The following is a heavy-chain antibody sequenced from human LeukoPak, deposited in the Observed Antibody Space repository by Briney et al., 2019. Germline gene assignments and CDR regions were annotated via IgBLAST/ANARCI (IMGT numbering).Heavy chain of an antibody. D-gene: IGHD3-22*01. V-gene: IGHV3-23*01. Sequence: GGSLRLSCAASGFTFSSYAMSWVRQAPGKGLEWVSAISGSGGSTYYADSVKGRFTISRDNSKNTLYLQMNSLRADDTAVYYCAKDSVTYYYDSSGYFDWGQGTLVTVSS. J-gene: IGHJ4*02. CDR1: GFTFSSYA. CDR3: AKDSVTYYYDSSGYFD. CDR2: ISGSGGST.